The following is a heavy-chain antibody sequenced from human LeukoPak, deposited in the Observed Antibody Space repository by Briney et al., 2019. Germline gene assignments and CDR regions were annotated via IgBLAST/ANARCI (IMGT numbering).Heavy chain of an antibody. CDR2: ISAYNGNT. V-gene: IGHV1-18*01. CDR1: GYTFTSYG. D-gene: IGHD3-22*01. J-gene: IGHJ4*02. CDR3: ARVYYYDSSGYYSSIDY. Sequence: ASVKVSCKASGYTFTSYGISWVRQAPGQGLEWMGWISAYNGNTNYAQKLRGRVTMTTDTSTSTAYMELRSLRSDDTAVYYCARVYYYDSSGYYSSIDYWGQGTLVTVSS.